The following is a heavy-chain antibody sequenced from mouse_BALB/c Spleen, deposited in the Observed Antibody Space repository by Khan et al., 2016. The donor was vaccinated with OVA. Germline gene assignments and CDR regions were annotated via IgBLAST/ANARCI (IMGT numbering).Heavy chain of an antibody. Sequence: EVELVDSGGDLVKPRGSLKLSCAASGFTFRSYGMSWVRQTPDKRLEWVATISSGGSYTYYPDSVQGRFTITRDNAKNTLYLQMGSLNTDDTAMYYCESLYAMDYWGQGTSVTVSS. CDR1: GFTFRSYG. CDR2: ISSGGSYT. CDR3: ESLYAMDY. V-gene: IGHV5-6*01. J-gene: IGHJ4*01.